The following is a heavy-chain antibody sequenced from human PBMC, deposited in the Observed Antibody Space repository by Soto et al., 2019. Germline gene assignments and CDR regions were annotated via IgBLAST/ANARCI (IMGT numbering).Heavy chain of an antibody. J-gene: IGHJ6*03. D-gene: IGHD3-3*01. Sequence: VASVKVSCKASGYTFTSYGISWVRQAPGQGLERMGSISAYNGNTNYAQKLQGRVTMTTDTSTSTAYMELRSLRSDDTAVYYCASVVFLEWSLSYGQDYYYYMDVWGKGTTVTVSS. CDR3: ASVVFLEWSLSYGQDYYYYMDV. CDR2: ISAYNGNT. V-gene: IGHV1-18*01. CDR1: GYTFTSYG.